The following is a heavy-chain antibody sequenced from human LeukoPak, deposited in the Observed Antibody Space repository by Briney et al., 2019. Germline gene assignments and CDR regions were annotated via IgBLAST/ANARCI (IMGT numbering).Heavy chain of an antibody. V-gene: IGHV4-39*01. J-gene: IGHJ6*02. Sequence: SETLSLTCTVSGGSISSSSYYWGWIRQPPGKGLEWIGSIYYSGSTYYNPSLKSRVTISVDTSKNQFSLKLSSVTAADTAVYYCVGSGSYYYGMDVWGQGTTVTVSS. D-gene: IGHD3-10*01. CDR3: VGSGSYYYGMDV. CDR2: IYYSGST. CDR1: GGSISSSSYY.